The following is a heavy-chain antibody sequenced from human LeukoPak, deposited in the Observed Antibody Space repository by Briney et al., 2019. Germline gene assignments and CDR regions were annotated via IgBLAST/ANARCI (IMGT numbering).Heavy chain of an antibody. CDR3: ARVGTPLGADV. Sequence: GGSLRLSCAASGFTFSDYYMSWMRQAPGKGLDWVSYISSSGSTIYYADSVTGRFTISRDNAKNSMYLQMNSLRAEDTAVYYCARVGTPLGADVWGKGTTVTVSS. CDR1: GFTFSDYY. CDR2: ISSSGSTI. D-gene: IGHD1-14*01. V-gene: IGHV3-11*01. J-gene: IGHJ6*04.